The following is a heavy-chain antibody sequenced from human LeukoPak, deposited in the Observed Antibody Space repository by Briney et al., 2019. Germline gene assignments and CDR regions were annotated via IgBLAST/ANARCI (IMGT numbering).Heavy chain of an antibody. CDR3: ARGGLGAHCSSTSCYTETYHDAFDI. CDR2: IIPIFGTA. D-gene: IGHD2-2*02. J-gene: IGHJ3*02. V-gene: IGHV1-69*01. Sequence: SVKVSCKASGGTFSSYAISWVRQAPGQGLEWMGGIIPIFGTANYAQKFQGRVTITADESTSTAYMELSSLRSEDTAVYYCARGGLGAHCSSTSCYTETYHDAFDIWGQGTMVTVSS. CDR1: GGTFSSYA.